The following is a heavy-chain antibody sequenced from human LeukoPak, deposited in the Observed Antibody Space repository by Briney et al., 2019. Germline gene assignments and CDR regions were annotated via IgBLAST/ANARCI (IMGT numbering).Heavy chain of an antibody. D-gene: IGHD4-23*01. J-gene: IGHJ4*02. CDR1: GFTFSSYG. Sequence: GASLRLSCAASGFTFSSYGMHWVRQAPGKGLEWVAFIRYDGSNKYYADSVKGRFTISRDNSKNTLYLQMNSLRAEDTAVYYCASNPAGPTVASGDYWGQGTLVTVSS. V-gene: IGHV3-30*02. CDR3: ASNPAGPTVASGDY. CDR2: IRYDGSNK.